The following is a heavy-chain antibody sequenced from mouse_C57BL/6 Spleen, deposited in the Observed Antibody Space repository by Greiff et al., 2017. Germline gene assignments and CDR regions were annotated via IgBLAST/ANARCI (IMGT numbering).Heavy chain of an antibody. Sequence: EVQLVESGGGLVKPGGSLKLSCAASGFTFSDYGMHWVRQAPEKGLEWVAYISSGSSTIYYADTVKGRFTISRDNAKNTLFLQMTSLRSEDTAMYYCARREGNYAMDYWGQGTSVTVSS. CDR1: GFTFSDYG. V-gene: IGHV5-17*01. CDR2: ISSGSSTI. CDR3: ARREGNYAMDY. J-gene: IGHJ4*01.